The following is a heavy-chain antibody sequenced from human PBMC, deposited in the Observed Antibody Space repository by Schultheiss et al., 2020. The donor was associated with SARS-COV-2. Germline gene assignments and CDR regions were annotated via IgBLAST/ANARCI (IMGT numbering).Heavy chain of an antibody. CDR3: ARGLYDSSGYSDLYAFDP. J-gene: IGHJ5*02. Sequence: GESLKISCKASGYSFTSHWIGWVRQMPGKGLEWMGIVYPRGSDTRYSPSFQGQVTISADKSISTAYLQWSSLKASDTAMYYCARGLYDSSGYSDLYAFDPWGQGTLVTVSS. V-gene: IGHV5-51*01. CDR1: GYSFTSHW. CDR2: VYPRGSDT. D-gene: IGHD3-22*01.